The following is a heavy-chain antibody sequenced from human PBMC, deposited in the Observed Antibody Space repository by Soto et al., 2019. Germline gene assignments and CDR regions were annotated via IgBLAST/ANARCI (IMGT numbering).Heavy chain of an antibody. D-gene: IGHD3-3*01. CDR1: GYTFNGYY. CDR2: INPNSGGT. CDR3: ARAGYDFWSGRYYYYGMDV. J-gene: IGHJ6*02. V-gene: IGHV1-2*04. Sequence: ASVKVSCKASGYTFNGYYMHWVRQDPGQGLEWMGWINPNSGGTNYAQKFQGWVTMTRDTSISTAYMELSRLRSDDTAVYYCARAGYDFWSGRYYYYGMDVWGQGTTVTVSS.